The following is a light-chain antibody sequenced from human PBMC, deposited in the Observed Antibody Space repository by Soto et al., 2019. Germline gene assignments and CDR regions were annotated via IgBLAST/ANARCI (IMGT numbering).Light chain of an antibody. CDR3: QQYYSYPPM. V-gene: IGKV1-8*01. CDR2: AAS. CDR1: QGISSY. J-gene: IGKJ3*01. Sequence: IQMTQSPSTLSGSVGDRVTITCRASQGISSYLAWYQQKPGKAPKLLIYAASTLQSGVPSRFSGSGSGTDFTLTISCLQSEDFATYYCQQYYSYPPMFGPGTKVDIK.